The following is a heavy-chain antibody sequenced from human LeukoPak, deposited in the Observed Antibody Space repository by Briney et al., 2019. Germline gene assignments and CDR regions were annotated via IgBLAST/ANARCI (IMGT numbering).Heavy chain of an antibody. D-gene: IGHD2-2*01. CDR3: ARNFYCSRTSCREVVWFDP. J-gene: IGHJ5*02. CDR1: GGSISSYY. V-gene: IGHV4-4*07. CDR2: IYTSGST. Sequence: SETLSLTCTVSGGSISSYYWSWIRQPAGKGLEWIGRIYTSGSTNYNPSLKSRVTMSVDTSKNQFSLKLSSVTAADTAVYYCARNFYCSRTSCREVVWFDPWGQGTLVTVSS.